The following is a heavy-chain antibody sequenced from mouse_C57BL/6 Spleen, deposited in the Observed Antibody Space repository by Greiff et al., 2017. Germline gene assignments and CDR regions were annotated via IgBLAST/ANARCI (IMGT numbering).Heavy chain of an antibody. J-gene: IGHJ1*03. Sequence: VKLQESGAELMKPGASVKLSCKATGYTFTGYWIEWVKQRPGHGLEWIGEILPGSGSTTYNEKFKGKATFTADTSSNTAYMQLSSLTTEDSAIYYCAGDGYYAHFEVWGTGTTVTVSS. CDR3: AGDGYYAHFEV. V-gene: IGHV1-9*01. CDR2: ILPGSGST. CDR1: GYTFTGYW. D-gene: IGHD2-3*01.